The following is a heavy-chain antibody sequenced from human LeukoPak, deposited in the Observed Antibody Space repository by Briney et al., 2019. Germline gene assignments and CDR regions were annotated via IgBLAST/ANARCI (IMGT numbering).Heavy chain of an antibody. J-gene: IGHJ5*02. V-gene: IGHV1-2*02. Sequence: ASVKVSCKASGYTFTGYYMHWVRQAPGQGLEWMGWINPNSGGTNYAQKFQGRVTMTRDTSISTAYMELSRLRSDDTAVYYCARNRGIAAARSWFDPWGRGTLVTVSS. CDR1: GYTFTGYY. CDR2: INPNSGGT. D-gene: IGHD6-13*01. CDR3: ARNRGIAAARSWFDP.